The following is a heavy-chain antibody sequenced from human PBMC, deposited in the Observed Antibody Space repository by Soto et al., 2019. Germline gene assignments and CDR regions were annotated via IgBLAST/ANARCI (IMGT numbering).Heavy chain of an antibody. V-gene: IGHV5-51*01. D-gene: IGHD6-13*01. CDR3: ARDGGSSTWFFDY. CDR2: LYPGDSDT. Sequence: LKISCKGSGYSFSSHWIGWVRQMPGKGLEWMGTLYPGDSDTRYSPSFQGQVTISVDKSISTAYLQWGSLKASDTAMYYCARDGGSSTWFFDYWGQGTLVTVSS. J-gene: IGHJ4*02. CDR1: GYSFSSHW.